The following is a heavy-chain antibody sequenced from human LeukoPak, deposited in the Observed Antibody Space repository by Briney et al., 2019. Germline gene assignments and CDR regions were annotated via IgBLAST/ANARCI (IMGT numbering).Heavy chain of an antibody. CDR1: GGTFSSYA. D-gene: IGHD2-15*01. J-gene: IGHJ3*02. Sequence: SVKVSCKASGGTFSSYAISWVRQAPGQGLEWMGRIIPTFGTANYAQKFQGRVTITTDESTSTAYMELSSLRSEDTAVYYCARSYIVVVVAANAGAFDIWGQGTMVTVSS. CDR3: ARSYIVVVVAANAGAFDI. V-gene: IGHV1-69*05. CDR2: IIPTFGTA.